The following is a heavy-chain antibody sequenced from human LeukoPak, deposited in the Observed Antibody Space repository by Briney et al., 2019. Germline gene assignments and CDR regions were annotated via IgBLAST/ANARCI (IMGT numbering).Heavy chain of an antibody. J-gene: IGHJ6*04. Sequence: GGSLRLSCAAFGFIFSNFAMHWVRQAPGKGLEWVALISYDGSHTYYADSMKGRFTISRDNSRNALYLQMTSLSGDDSAVYYCAREEQELVRDYCMDVWGKGTTVTVSS. CDR3: AREEQELVRDYCMDV. V-gene: IGHV3-30*01. D-gene: IGHD6-13*01. CDR2: ISYDGSHT. CDR1: GFIFSNFA.